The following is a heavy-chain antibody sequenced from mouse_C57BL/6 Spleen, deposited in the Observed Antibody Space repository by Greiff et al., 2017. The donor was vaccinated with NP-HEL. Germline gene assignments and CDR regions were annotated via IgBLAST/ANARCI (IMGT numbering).Heavy chain of an antibody. CDR2: IYPGDGDT. CDR1: GYAFSSSW. J-gene: IGHJ2*01. CDR3: ARERAGRYFDY. D-gene: IGHD3-3*01. Sequence: VQLQQSGPELVKPGASVKISCKASGYAFSSSWMNWVKQRPGKGLEWIGRIYPGDGDTNYNGKFKGKATLTADKSSSTAYMQLSSLTSEDSAVYFCARERAGRYFDYWGQGTTLTVSS. V-gene: IGHV1-82*01.